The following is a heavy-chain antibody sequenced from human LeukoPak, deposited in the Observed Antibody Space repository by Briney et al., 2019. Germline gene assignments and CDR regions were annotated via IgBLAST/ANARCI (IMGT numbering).Heavy chain of an antibody. CDR3: ARAGYSSGWYHFAGVGFDY. J-gene: IGHJ4*02. Sequence: PGGSLRLSCAASGFTFSSYAMHWVRQAPGKGLEWVAVISYDGRNKYYADSVKGRFTISRDNSKNTLCLQMNSLRAEDTAVYYCARAGYSSGWYHFAGVGFDYWGQGTLVTVSS. CDR1: GFTFSSYA. CDR2: ISYDGRNK. D-gene: IGHD6-19*01. V-gene: IGHV3-30*04.